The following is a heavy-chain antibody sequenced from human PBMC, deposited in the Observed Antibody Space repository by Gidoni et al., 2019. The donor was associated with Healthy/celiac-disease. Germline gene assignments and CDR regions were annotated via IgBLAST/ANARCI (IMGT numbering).Heavy chain of an antibody. CDR2: ISWNSGSI. V-gene: IGHV3-9*01. Sequence: EVQLVESGGGLVQPGRSLRLSCAASGFTFDDYAMHWVRQAPGKGLDWVSGISWNSGSIGYADSVKGRFTISRDNAKNSLYLQMNSLRAEDTALYYCAKDTGPTWATDFDYWGQGTLVTVSS. J-gene: IGHJ4*02. D-gene: IGHD1-26*01. CDR1: GFTFDDYA. CDR3: AKDTGPTWATDFDY.